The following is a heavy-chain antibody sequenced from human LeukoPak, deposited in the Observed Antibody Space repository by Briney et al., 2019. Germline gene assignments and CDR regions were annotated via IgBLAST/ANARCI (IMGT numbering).Heavy chain of an antibody. J-gene: IGHJ4*02. CDR2: INHSGST. Sequence: PSETLSLTCAVYGGSFSGYYWSWIRQPPGKGLEWIGEINHSGSTNYNPSLKSRVTISVDTSKNQFSLKLSSVTAADTAVYYCAREGPYSGYDGYDYWGQGTLVTVSS. CDR3: AREGPYSGYDGYDY. D-gene: IGHD5-12*01. CDR1: GGSFSGYY. V-gene: IGHV4-34*01.